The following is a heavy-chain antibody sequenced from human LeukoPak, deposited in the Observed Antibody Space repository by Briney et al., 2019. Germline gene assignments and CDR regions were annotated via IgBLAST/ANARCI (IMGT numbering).Heavy chain of an antibody. CDR3: YGADAEH. Sequence: GGSLRLSCAASGFTFSSYWMHWVRQAPGKGLVWVSGTNTDGSSTMYADSVKGRFTIARDNAKNTLYLQMNSLRAEDTAVYYCYGADAEHWGQGTLVTVSS. D-gene: IGHD4-17*01. J-gene: IGHJ1*01. V-gene: IGHV3-74*03. CDR1: GFTFSSYW. CDR2: TNTDGSST.